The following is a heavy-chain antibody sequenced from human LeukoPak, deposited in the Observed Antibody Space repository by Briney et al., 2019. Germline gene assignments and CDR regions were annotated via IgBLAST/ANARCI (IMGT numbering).Heavy chain of an antibody. CDR3: ARVGYGGTYFDY. CDR2: INPSGGST. J-gene: IGHJ4*02. D-gene: IGHD4-23*01. V-gene: IGHV1-46*01. CDR1: GYTYTSYY. Sequence: ASVKVSCKASGYTYTSYYMHWVRQAPGQGLEWMGIINPSGGSTSYAQKFQGRVTMTRDTSTSTVYMELSSLRSEDTAVYYCARVGYGGTYFDYWGQGTLVTVSS.